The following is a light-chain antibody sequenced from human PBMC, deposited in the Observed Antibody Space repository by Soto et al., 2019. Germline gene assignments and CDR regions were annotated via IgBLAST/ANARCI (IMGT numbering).Light chain of an antibody. CDR3: QVWDSSSDHYV. Sequence: SYELTQPPSVSVAPGQTARISCGGDDIATKSVHWSQQKPGQAPVLVVYDDNDRPSGIPERLSGSNSGDTVTLTISRVEAGDEADYYCQVWDSSSDHYVFGSGTKLTVL. CDR1: DIATKS. J-gene: IGLJ1*01. V-gene: IGLV3-21*02. CDR2: DDN.